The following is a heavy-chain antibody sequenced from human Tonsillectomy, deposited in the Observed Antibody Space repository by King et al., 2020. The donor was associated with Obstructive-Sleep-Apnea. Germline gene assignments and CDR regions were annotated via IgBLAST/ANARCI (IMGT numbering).Heavy chain of an antibody. CDR2: IWFDGSNK. J-gene: IGHJ6*02. D-gene: IGHD1-26*01. CDR1: GFTFSDYA. V-gene: IGHV3-33*01. CDR3: VREEVSYRDYYYGMDV. Sequence: QLVQSGGGVVQPGRSLRLSCAASGFTFSDYAMHWVRQAPGKGREWVAIIWFDGSNKYYVDSVKGRFTISRDNSKNTLWLQMNSLRAEDTAIYYCVREEVSYRDYYYGMDVWGQGTTVTVSS.